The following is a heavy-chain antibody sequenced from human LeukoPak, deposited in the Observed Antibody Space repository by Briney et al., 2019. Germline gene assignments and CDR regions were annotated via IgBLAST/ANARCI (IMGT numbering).Heavy chain of an antibody. CDR2: IYYSGST. V-gene: IGHV4-30-4*08. D-gene: IGHD5-24*01. CDR3: AREGRDGYNSEFDY. J-gene: IGHJ4*02. CDR1: GGSFSGYY. Sequence: SETLSLTCAFYGGSFSGYYWSWIRQPPGEGLEWIGYIYYSGSTYYNPSLKSRVTISVDTSKNQFSLKLSSVTAADTAVYYCAREGRDGYNSEFDYWGQGTLVTVSS.